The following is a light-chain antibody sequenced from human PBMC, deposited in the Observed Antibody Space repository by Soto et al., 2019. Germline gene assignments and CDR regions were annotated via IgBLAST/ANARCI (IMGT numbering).Light chain of an antibody. CDR2: GDN. Sequence: VLTQPPSVSGAPGQRVSISCTGSTSNIGAPYDVHWYQHLPGAAPKLLIYGDNNRPSGVPDRFSGSKSGTSASLAITSLQAEDEADYYCQSYDISLHNYVFGTGTKVTV. V-gene: IGLV1-40*01. CDR1: TSNIGAPYD. J-gene: IGLJ1*01. CDR3: QSYDISLHNYV.